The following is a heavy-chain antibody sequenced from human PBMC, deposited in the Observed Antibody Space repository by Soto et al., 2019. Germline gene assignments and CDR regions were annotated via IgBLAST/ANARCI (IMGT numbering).Heavy chain of an antibody. CDR3: ARGPGIIVVPADTNFDY. V-gene: IGHV1-2*04. CDR1: GYTFTGYY. J-gene: IGHJ4*02. CDR2: INPNSGGT. D-gene: IGHD2-2*01. Sequence: GASVKVSCKASGYTFTGYYMHWVRQAPGQGLEWMGWINPNSGGTNYAQKFQGWVTMTRDTSISTAYMELSRLRSDDTAVHYCARGPGIIVVPADTNFDYWGQGTRVTVSS.